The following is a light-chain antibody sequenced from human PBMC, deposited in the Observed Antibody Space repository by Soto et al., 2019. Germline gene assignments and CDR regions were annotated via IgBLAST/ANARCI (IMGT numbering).Light chain of an antibody. CDR1: SSDIGGYNY. Sequence: QSVLTQPPSASGSPGQSVTIPCTGTSSDIGGYNYVSWYQQHPGKAPKLIIYEVSKRPSGVPDRFSGSKSGNTASLTVSGLQAEDEADYYCTSYAGSNNLVFAGGTKLTVL. CDR2: EVS. V-gene: IGLV2-8*01. CDR3: TSYAGSNNLV. J-gene: IGLJ3*02.